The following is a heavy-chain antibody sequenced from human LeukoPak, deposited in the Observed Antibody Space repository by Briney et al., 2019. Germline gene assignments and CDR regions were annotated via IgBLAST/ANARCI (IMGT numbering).Heavy chain of an antibody. CDR2: IYYSGST. CDR1: GGSISSYY. V-gene: IGHV4-59*01. J-gene: IGHJ4*02. CDR3: ARGTVAAFDY. Sequence: PSETLSLTCTVSGGSISSYYWSWIRQPPGKGLEWIGYIYYSGSTNCNPSLKSRVTISVDTSKNQFSLKLSSVTAADTAVYYCARGTVAAFDYWGQGTLVTVSS. D-gene: IGHD2-15*01.